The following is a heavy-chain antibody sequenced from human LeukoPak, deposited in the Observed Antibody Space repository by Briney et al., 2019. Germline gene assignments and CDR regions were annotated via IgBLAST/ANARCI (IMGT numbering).Heavy chain of an antibody. D-gene: IGHD4-17*01. CDR3: ARVLVYGDLRFDY. Sequence: GGSLRLSCAASGFTFSSYAMSWVRQAPGKGLVWVSRINSDGSSTGYADSVKGRFTISRDNAKNTLYLQMNSLRAEDTAVYYCARVLVYGDLRFDYWGQGTLVTVSS. V-gene: IGHV3-74*01. CDR1: GFTFSSYA. J-gene: IGHJ4*02. CDR2: INSDGSST.